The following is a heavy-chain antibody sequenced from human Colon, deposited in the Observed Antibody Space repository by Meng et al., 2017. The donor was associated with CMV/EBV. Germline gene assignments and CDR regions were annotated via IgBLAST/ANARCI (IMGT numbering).Heavy chain of an antibody. V-gene: IGHV1-8*01. CDR3: ARVRLAAAGSEPFSI. CDR2: MNPATGNT. J-gene: IGHJ6*02. Sequence: ASVKVSCKASGYSFTNFDIYWVRQAPGQGLEWMGWMNPATGNTGYAETLQGRVTMTRDNSIGTAYMELSGLRSEHTAVYYCARVRLAAAGSEPFSIWGQGTTVTVSS. D-gene: IGHD6-13*01. CDR1: GYSFTNFD.